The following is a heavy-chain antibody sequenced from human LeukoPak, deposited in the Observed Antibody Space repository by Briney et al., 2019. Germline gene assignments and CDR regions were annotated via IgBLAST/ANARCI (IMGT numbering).Heavy chain of an antibody. CDR2: IYYSGST. V-gene: IGHV4-39*07. Sequence: SETLSLTCTVSGGSISSSSYYWGWIRQPPGKGLEWIGSIYYSGSTYDNPSLKSRVTISVDTSKNQFSLKLSSVTAADTAVYYCARVASGYSYGPPDYWGQGTLVTVSS. J-gene: IGHJ4*02. D-gene: IGHD5-18*01. CDR1: GGSISSSSYY. CDR3: ARVASGYSYGPPDY.